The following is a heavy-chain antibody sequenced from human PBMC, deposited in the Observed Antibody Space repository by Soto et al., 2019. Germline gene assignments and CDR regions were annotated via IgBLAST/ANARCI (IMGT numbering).Heavy chain of an antibody. CDR2: INPNSGGT. J-gene: IGHJ6*02. CDR3: ARDHSSSWYGTDYYYGMDV. CDR1: GYTFTGYY. D-gene: IGHD6-13*01. V-gene: IGHV1-2*04. Sequence: ASVKVSCKXSGYTFTGYYMHWVRQAPGQGLEWMGWINPNSGGTNYAKKFQGWVTMTRDTSISTAYMELSRLRSDDTAVYYCARDHSSSWYGTDYYYGMDVWGQGTTVTVSS.